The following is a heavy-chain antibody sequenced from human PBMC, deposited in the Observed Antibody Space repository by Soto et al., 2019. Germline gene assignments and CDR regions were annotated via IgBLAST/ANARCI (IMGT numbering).Heavy chain of an antibody. D-gene: IGHD3-22*01. Sequence: QVQLVQSGAEVKKPGASVKVSCKASGYTFTSYGISWVRQAPGQGLEWMGWISAYNGNTNYAQKLQGRVTMTTDTSTSTAYMELRSLRSDDTAVYYCARVDPGATYYYDSSGYSRFDPWGQGTLVTVSS. CDR2: ISAYNGNT. V-gene: IGHV1-18*01. CDR1: GYTFTSYG. J-gene: IGHJ5*02. CDR3: ARVDPGATYYYDSSGYSRFDP.